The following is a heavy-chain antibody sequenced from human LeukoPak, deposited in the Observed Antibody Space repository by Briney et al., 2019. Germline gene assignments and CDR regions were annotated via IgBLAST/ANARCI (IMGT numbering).Heavy chain of an antibody. J-gene: IGHJ4*02. CDR1: GYTFTGYY. CDR2: VNPNSGGT. D-gene: IGHD5-24*01. CDR3: ARDLGRDGYNYYS. V-gene: IGHV1-2*06. Sequence: ASVKVSCKASGYTFTGYYMHWVRQAPGQGLEWMGRVNPNSGGTNYAQNFQGRVTMTRDTSTSTAYMEVSSLRSDDTAVYYCARDLGRDGYNYYSWGQGTLVTVSS.